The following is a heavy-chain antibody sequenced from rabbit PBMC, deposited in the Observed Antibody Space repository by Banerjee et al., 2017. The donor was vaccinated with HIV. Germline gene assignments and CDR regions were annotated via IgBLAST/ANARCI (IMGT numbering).Heavy chain of an antibody. V-gene: IGHV1S45*01. CDR3: ARGYTGYAAYDNAFNL. CDR2: IYADYGST. Sequence: QEQLEESGGDLVKPEGSLTLTCTASEFSFSSGYYLCWVRQAPGKGLEWIACIYADYGSTDYASWAKGRFTISKTSSTTMTLQLTSLTAADTATYFCARGYTGYAAYDNAFNLWGPGTLVTVS. CDR1: EFSFSSGYY. D-gene: IGHD7-1*01. J-gene: IGHJ4*01.